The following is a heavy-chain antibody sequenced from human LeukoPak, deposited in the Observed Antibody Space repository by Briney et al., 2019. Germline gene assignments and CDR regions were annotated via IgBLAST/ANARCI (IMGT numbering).Heavy chain of an antibody. Sequence: GGSLRLSCAVSGLTLSNYGMSWVRQAPGRGLEWVAGISDSGGSTNYADSVKGRFTISRDNPKNTLYLQMNSLRAEDTAVYFCAKRGVVIRVILVGFHKEAYYFDSWGQGALVTVSS. V-gene: IGHV3-23*01. CDR3: AKRGVVIRVILVGFHKEAYYFDS. J-gene: IGHJ4*02. CDR2: ISDSGGST. D-gene: IGHD3-22*01. CDR1: GLTLSNYG.